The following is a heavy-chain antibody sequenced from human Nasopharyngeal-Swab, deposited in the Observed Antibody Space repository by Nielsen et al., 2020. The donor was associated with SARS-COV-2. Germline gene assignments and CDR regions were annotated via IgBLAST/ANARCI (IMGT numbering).Heavy chain of an antibody. V-gene: IGHV3-23*03. CDR3: AKVRSWRLDAFDS. J-gene: IGHJ4*02. CDR1: GFTFSIYA. Sequence: GESLKISCAASGFTFSIYAMSWVRQAPGKGLEWVSVIHSDPSNTYYVDSVKGRFTISRDNSKKTLFLQMDSLRVEDTAVYYCAKVRSWRLDAFDSWGQGTLVTVSS. CDR2: IHSDPSNT. D-gene: IGHD6-13*01.